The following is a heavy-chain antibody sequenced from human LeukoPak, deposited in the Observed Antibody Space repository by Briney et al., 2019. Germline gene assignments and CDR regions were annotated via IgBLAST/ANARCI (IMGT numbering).Heavy chain of an antibody. D-gene: IGHD2-15*01. CDR1: GYTFINYY. CDR2: IKPCEGTT. V-gene: IGHV1-46*04. J-gene: IGHJ4*02. Sequence: ASVKVSCKASGYTFINYYIHWVREAPGQGLEWMAIIKPCEGTTDYARDLQGRLAVTLDASTTNVYMELSSLRSEDTAVYYCMREFHGGFFDNWGLGTLITASS. CDR3: MREFHGGFFDN.